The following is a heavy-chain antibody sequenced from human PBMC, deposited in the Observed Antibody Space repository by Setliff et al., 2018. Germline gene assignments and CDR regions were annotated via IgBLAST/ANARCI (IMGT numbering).Heavy chain of an antibody. D-gene: IGHD2-2*03. Sequence: GGSLRLSCAASGLAFSSYAMHWVRQAPGKGLEWVAVISYDGSNKYYADSVKGRFTISRDNSKNTLYLQMNSLRAEDTAVYYCARDGYCSSTSCPGWFDPWGQGTLVTVSS. CDR1: GLAFSSYA. J-gene: IGHJ5*02. V-gene: IGHV3-30*11. CDR2: ISYDGSNK. CDR3: ARDGYCSSTSCPGWFDP.